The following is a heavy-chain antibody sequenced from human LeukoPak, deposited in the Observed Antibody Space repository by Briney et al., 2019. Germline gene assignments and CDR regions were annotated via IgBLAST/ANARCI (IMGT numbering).Heavy chain of an antibody. CDR3: AKDSGSYFDY. V-gene: IGHV3-43*02. CDR1: GFTFGGYA. CDR2: ISGDGGST. J-gene: IGHJ4*02. D-gene: IGHD1-26*01. Sequence: GGSLRLSCAASGFTFGGYAMHWVRQAPGKGLEWVSLISGDGGSTYYADSVKGRFTISRDNSKNSLYLQMNSLRTEDTALYYCAKDSGSYFDYWGQGTLVTVSS.